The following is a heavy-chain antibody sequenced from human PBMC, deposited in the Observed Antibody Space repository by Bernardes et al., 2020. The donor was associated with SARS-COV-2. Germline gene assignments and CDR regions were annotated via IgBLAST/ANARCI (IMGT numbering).Heavy chain of an antibody. CDR2: ISYDGSNK. J-gene: IGHJ4*02. D-gene: IGHD3-10*01. Sequence: GGSLRLSCAASGFTFSSYAMHWVRQAPGKGLEWLAVISYDGSNKYYADSVKGRFTISRDNSKNTLYLQMNSLRAEDTAVYYCAGGLLWFGELFYWGQGTLVTVSS. V-gene: IGHV3-30-3*01. CDR1: GFTFSSYA. CDR3: AGGLLWFGELFY.